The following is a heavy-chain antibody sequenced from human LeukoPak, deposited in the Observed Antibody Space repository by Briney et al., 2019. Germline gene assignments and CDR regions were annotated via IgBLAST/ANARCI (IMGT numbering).Heavy chain of an antibody. CDR3: ARDARQSHDYGAPRGWFDP. D-gene: IGHD4-17*01. CDR2: ISSSGSTI. V-gene: IGHV3-48*04. Sequence: GGSLRLSCAASVFTISSYSMNWVRQAPGKGLEWVSYISSSGSTIYYADSVKGRFTISRDNAKNSLYLQMNSLRAEDTAVYYCARDARQSHDYGAPRGWFDPWGQGTLVTVSS. CDR1: VFTISSYS. J-gene: IGHJ5*02.